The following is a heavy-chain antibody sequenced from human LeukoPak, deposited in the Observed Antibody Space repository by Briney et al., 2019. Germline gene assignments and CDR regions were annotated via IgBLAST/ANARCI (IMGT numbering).Heavy chain of an antibody. CDR1: GFTFSSYG. CDR2: ISYDGSNK. J-gene: IGHJ4*02. Sequence: GGSLRLSCAASGFTFSSYGMHWVRQAPGKGLEWVAVISYDGSNKYYADSVKGRFTISRDNSKNTLYLQMNSLRAEDTAVYYCAELGYCSGGSCYGTGPFDYWGQGTLVTVSS. CDR3: AELGYCSGGSCYGTGPFDY. V-gene: IGHV3-30*18. D-gene: IGHD2-15*01.